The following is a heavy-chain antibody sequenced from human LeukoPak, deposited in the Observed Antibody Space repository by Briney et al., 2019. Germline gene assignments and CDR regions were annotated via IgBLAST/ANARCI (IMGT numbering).Heavy chain of an antibody. CDR3: AKGRYYYDSSGYYRLPFDY. J-gene: IGHJ4*02. CDR1: GFTFSSYA. V-gene: IGHV3-23*01. CDR2: SSGGST. D-gene: IGHD3-22*01. Sequence: RGSLRLSCAASGFTFSSYAMSWVRQAPGKGLEWVSASSGGSTYYADSVKGRFTISRDNSKNTLYLQMNSLRAEDTAVYYCAKGRYYYDSSGYYRLPFDYWGQGTLVTVSS.